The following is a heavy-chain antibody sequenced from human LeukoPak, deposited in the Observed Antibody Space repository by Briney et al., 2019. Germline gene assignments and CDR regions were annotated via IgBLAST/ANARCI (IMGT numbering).Heavy chain of an antibody. J-gene: IGHJ6*03. V-gene: IGHV4-59*01. CDR1: GGSISTYY. CDR2: IYYSGST. Sequence: SETLSLTCTVSGGSISTYYWSWIRQPPGKGLEWIGYIYYSGSTSYNPSLQSRVIISVDTSKSQFSLNLTSVTAADTAVYYCARGSYYYMDLWGTGTTVTVSS. CDR3: ARGSYYYMDL.